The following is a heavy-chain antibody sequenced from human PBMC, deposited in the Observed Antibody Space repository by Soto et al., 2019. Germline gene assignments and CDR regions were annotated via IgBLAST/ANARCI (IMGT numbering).Heavy chain of an antibody. CDR1: GFTFSSYW. Sequence: EVQLVESGGGLVQPGGSLRLSCAASGFTFSSYWMSWVRQAPGKGLEWVANIKQDGSEKYYVDSVKGRFTISRDNAKNSLYLQMNSLRAEDTAVYYCARERMEDYSNSYDAFDIWGQGTMVTVSS. CDR3: ARERMEDYSNSYDAFDI. CDR2: IKQDGSEK. D-gene: IGHD4-4*01. V-gene: IGHV3-7*01. J-gene: IGHJ3*02.